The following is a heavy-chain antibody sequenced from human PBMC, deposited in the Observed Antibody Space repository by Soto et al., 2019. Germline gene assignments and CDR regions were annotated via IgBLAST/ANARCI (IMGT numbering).Heavy chain of an antibody. J-gene: IGHJ6*02. CDR1: GFTFSSYG. V-gene: IGHV3-33*01. Sequence: GGSLRLSCAASGFTFSSYGMHWVRQAPGKGLEWVAVIWYDGSNKYYADSVKGRFTISRENSKNTLYLQMNSLRAEDTAVYYCARDRGYCTNGVCPTYGMDVWGQGTTVTVSS. CDR2: IWYDGSNK. D-gene: IGHD2-8*01. CDR3: ARDRGYCTNGVCPTYGMDV.